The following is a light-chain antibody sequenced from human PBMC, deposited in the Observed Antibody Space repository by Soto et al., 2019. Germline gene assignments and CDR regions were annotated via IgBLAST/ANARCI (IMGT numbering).Light chain of an antibody. V-gene: IGKV1-9*01. CDR3: QYLNSFPLS. CDR1: QGISSY. Sequence: IPLTQSPSSLSASVGDRVTITCRASQGISSYLAWYQQKPGKAPKLLIYLASTLQSRVPSRFSGSGSGTEFSLTISSLQPEDVATYYCQYLNSFPLSFGGGTKVEIK. J-gene: IGKJ4*01. CDR2: LAS.